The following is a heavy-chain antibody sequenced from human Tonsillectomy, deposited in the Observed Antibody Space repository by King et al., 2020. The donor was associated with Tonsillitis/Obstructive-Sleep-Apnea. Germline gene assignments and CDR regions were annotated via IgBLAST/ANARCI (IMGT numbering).Heavy chain of an antibody. CDR2: IYYSGST. J-gene: IGHJ5*02. Sequence: VQLQESGPGLVKPSETLSLTCTVSGGSISSYYWSWIRQPPGKGLEWIGYIYYSGSTNYNPSLKSRVTISVDTSKNQFSLKLSSVTAADTAVYYCAGGGGGPAASVSFDPGAREPWSPSPQ. CDR1: GGSISSYY. V-gene: IGHV4-59*08. CDR3: AGGGGGPAASVSFDP. D-gene: IGHD2-2*01.